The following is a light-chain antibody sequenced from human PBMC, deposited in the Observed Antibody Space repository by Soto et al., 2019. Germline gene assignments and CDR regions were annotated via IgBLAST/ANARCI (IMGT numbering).Light chain of an antibody. CDR2: QDS. CDR3: PAWDSSTSVV. CDR1: KLGDKY. V-gene: IGLV3-1*01. J-gene: IGLJ2*01. Sequence: SYELTQPPSVSVSPGQTASITCSGDKLGDKYACWYQQKPGQSPVLVIYQDSKRPSGIPERFSGSNSGNTATLTISGTQAMDEADYYCPAWDSSTSVVFGGGTKLTVL.